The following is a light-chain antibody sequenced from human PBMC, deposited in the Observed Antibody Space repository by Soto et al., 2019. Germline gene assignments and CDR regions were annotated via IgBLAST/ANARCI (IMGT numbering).Light chain of an antibody. CDR2: SAS. Sequence: AIQMTQSPSSVSASVGDRVTITCRASQGIRNELGWYQQKPGKAPKLLIYSASSLQSGVPSRFSGSGSGTDFILTICGLQPEDFATYFCLQDFTYPRTFAQGTKVDIK. V-gene: IGKV1-6*01. CDR1: QGIRNE. J-gene: IGKJ1*01. CDR3: LQDFTYPRT.